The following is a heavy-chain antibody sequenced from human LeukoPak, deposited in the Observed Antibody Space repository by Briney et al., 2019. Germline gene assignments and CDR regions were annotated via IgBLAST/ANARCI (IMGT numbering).Heavy chain of an antibody. CDR1: AFTVSSNY. Sequence: GGSLRLSCAASAFTVSSNYMSWVRQAPGKGLEWVSVIYSGGTTNYADSVKGRFTISRDNSKNTLYLQMNSLRAEDTAVYYCAKDRRVVITKWGQGTLVTVSS. D-gene: IGHD3-22*01. J-gene: IGHJ4*02. CDR2: IYSGGTT. V-gene: IGHV3-66*01. CDR3: AKDRRVVITK.